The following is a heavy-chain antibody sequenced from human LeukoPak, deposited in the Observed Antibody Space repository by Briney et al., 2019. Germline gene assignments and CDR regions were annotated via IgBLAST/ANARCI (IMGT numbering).Heavy chain of an antibody. Sequence: PGGAVRLSCAASGFTFSRYGMHWVGQARGKGVEGVAVIWYDGRNKYYADSAKGRSTISRDNSKNTLYLQMNSLRAEDTAVYYCARQVLETLHYYYYGMDVWGQGTTVTVSS. V-gene: IGHV3-33*01. CDR1: GFTFSRYG. CDR2: IWYDGRNK. D-gene: IGHD3-3*01. J-gene: IGHJ6*02. CDR3: ARQVLETLHYYYYGMDV.